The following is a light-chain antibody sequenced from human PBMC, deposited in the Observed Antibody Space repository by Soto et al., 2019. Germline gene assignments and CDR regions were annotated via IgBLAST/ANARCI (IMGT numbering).Light chain of an antibody. J-gene: IGLJ1*01. V-gene: IGLV2-23*02. CDR3: CRHAASSTLFYV. Sequence: QSVLTQPASVSGSPGQSITISCTGTSSDVGSYNLVSWYQQHPGKAPKLMIYEVSKRPSGVSNRFSGSKSGNTASLTISGLQAEDEADYFFCRHAASSTLFYVFG. CDR1: SSDVGSYNL. CDR2: EVS.